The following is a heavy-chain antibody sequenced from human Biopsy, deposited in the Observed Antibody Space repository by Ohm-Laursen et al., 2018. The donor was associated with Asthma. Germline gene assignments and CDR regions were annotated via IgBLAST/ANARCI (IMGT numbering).Heavy chain of an antibody. CDR2: ISYDGSNK. Sequence: SSLRLSCTASGFTFSSYGMHWVRQAPGKGLEWVAVISYDGSNKYYADSVKGRFTISRDNSKNTLHLQMNSLRAEDTAVYYCAKAREDIVVVVAVSDSWGQGTLVTVSS. CDR1: GFTFSSYG. J-gene: IGHJ4*02. D-gene: IGHD2-15*01. CDR3: AKAREDIVVVVAVSDS. V-gene: IGHV3-33*05.